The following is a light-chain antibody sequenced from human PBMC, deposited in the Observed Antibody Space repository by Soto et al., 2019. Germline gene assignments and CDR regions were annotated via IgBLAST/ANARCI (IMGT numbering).Light chain of an antibody. Sequence: QSALTQPASVSGSPGQSITISCTGNSSDVGGYNYVSWYQQHPGKAPKLMIYDVSNRPSGVSNRFSGSKSGNTASLTISGLQAEDEADYYCSSYTSSSTPHDVFVTGTQLTVL. CDR3: SSYTSSSTPHDV. CDR2: DVS. J-gene: IGLJ1*01. CDR1: SSDVGGYNY. V-gene: IGLV2-14*01.